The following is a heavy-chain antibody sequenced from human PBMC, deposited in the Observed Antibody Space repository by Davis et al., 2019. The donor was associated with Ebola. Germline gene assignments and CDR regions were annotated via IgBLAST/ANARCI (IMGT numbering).Heavy chain of an antibody. CDR2: ISSSGSTI. V-gene: IGHV3-11*04. J-gene: IGHJ4*02. CDR3: QARELLSLDFDY. D-gene: IGHD2-21*02. Sequence: GESLKISCAASGGSGSDYYMSWIRQAPGKGLEWVSYISSSGSTIYYADSVKGRFTISKDNAKNSLYLQMNSLRAEDTAVYYCQARELLSLDFDYWGQGTLVTVSS. CDR1: GGSGSDYY.